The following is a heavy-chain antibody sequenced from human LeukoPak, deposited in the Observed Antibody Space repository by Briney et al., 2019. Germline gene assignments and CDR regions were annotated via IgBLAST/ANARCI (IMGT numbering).Heavy chain of an antibody. CDR3: ARTEKPGGYCSGGSCHGLDAFDI. CDR2: IYPGDSDT. V-gene: IGHV5-51*01. Sequence: GESLKISCKGSGYSFTNYWIGWVRQMPGKGLEWMGIIYPGDSDTRYSPSFQGQVTISADKSISIAYLQWSSLKASDTAMYYCARTEKPGGYCSGGSCHGLDAFDIWGQGTMVTVSS. J-gene: IGHJ3*02. D-gene: IGHD2-15*01. CDR1: GYSFTNYW.